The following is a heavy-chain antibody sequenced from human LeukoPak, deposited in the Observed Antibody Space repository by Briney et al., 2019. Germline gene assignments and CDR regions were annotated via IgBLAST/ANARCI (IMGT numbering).Heavy chain of an antibody. CDR1: GFTFSSYA. D-gene: IGHD5-18*01. J-gene: IGHJ4*02. CDR2: ISGRGSST. V-gene: IGHV3-23*01. CDR3: ANHSDTAMVYAY. Sequence: GGSLRLSRAASGFTFSSYAMSWVRQAPGKGLEWVSGISGRGSSTYYADSVKGRLTISRDNSKNTLNLQINSLRAEDTAVYYCANHSDTAMVYAYWGQGTLVTVSS.